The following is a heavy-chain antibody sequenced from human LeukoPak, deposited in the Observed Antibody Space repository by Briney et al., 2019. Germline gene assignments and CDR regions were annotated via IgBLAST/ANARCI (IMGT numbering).Heavy chain of an antibody. D-gene: IGHD3-10*01. V-gene: IGHV4-59*08. CDR1: GGSISPYY. J-gene: IGHJ3*02. CDR2: IQYSGST. CDR3: ARYGGTYFDT. Sequence: PSETLSLTCTVSGGSISPYYWSCIRQPPGKGLEWIGYIQYSGSTSYNPSLKSRVTISVDTSKNQFSLKLSSVTAADSAVYSCARYGGTYFDTWGQGTMVTVSS.